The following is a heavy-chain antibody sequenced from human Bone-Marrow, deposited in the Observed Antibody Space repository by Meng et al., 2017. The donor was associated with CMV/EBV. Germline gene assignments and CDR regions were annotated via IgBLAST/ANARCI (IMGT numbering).Heavy chain of an antibody. D-gene: IGHD4-17*01. CDR1: GFTFSNAW. CDR2: IKSKTDGGTT. Sequence: GESLKISCAASGFTFSNAWMSWVRQAPGKGLEWVGRIKSKTDGGTTDYAAPVKGRFTISRDDSKNTLYLQMNSLRAEDTAVYYCANFPLTMTTVTTGKNWGQGTLVTVSS. J-gene: IGHJ4*02. V-gene: IGHV3-15*01. CDR3: ANFPLTMTTVTTGKN.